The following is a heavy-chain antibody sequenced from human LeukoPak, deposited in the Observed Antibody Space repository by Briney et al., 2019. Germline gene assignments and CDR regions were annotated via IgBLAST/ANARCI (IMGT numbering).Heavy chain of an antibody. D-gene: IGHD6-13*01. CDR2: IKGKTDGGTP. V-gene: IGHV3-15*01. CDR3: ILAAAGPAY. CDR1: GFTFSSAW. J-gene: IGHJ4*02. Sequence: GGSLRLSCAASGFTFSSAWMTWVRQAPGKGLEWVGRIKGKTDGGTPDYAAPVKGRFTISRDHSEDTLYLQMNSLKTEDTAVYYCILAAAGPAYWGQGALVTVSS.